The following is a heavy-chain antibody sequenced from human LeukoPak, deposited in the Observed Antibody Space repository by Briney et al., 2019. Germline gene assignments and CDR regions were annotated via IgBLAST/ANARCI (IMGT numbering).Heavy chain of an antibody. J-gene: IGHJ4*02. CDR3: ARHRRSNEEKVLDY. D-gene: IGHD2-8*01. CDR2: IYPGDSDT. CDR1: EYSFTTYW. Sequence: GESLKISCKGSEYSFTTYWIGWVRQMPGKGLEWLGIIYPGDSDTRYSPSFQGQVTISADKSISTAYLQWSSLKASDTAIYYCARHRRSNEEKVLDYWGPGTVVTVSS. V-gene: IGHV5-51*01.